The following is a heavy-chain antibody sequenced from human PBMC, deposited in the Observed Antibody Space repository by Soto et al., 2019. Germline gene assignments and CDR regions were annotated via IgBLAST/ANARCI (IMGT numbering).Heavy chain of an antibody. J-gene: IGHJ6*02. D-gene: IGHD2-2*01. CDR3: ARKDCSSTSCYGYYYGMDV. Sequence: QVQLVESGGGVVQPGRSLRLSCAASGFTFSSYGMHWVRQAPGKGLEWVAVIWYDGSNKYYADSVKGRFTISRDNSKNTLYMQMNSLRAEDTAVYYCARKDCSSTSCYGYYYGMDVWGQGTRVTVSS. CDR1: GFTFSSYG. CDR2: IWYDGSNK. V-gene: IGHV3-33*01.